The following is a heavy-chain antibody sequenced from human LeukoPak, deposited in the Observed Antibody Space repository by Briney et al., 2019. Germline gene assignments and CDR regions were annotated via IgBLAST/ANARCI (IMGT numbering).Heavy chain of an antibody. V-gene: IGHV1-18*01. D-gene: IGHD4-17*01. CDR2: ISAYNGNT. CDR1: GYTFTSYG. CDR3: ARGPDTVTTATLDN. Sequence: ASVKVSCKASGYTFTSYGISWVRQAPGQGLEWMGWISAYNGNTNYAQKPQGRVTMTTDTSTSTAYMELRSLRSDDTAAYYCARGPDTVTTATLDNWGQGTLVTVSS. J-gene: IGHJ4*02.